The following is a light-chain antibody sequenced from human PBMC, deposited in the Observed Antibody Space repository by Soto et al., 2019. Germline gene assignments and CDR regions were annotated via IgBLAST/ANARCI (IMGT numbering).Light chain of an antibody. CDR2: GAS. CDR3: QQYGNSPGT. J-gene: IGKJ1*01. V-gene: IGKV3-20*01. Sequence: EIGLTQSPGTLSLSPGERATLSCRARQSVSSRYLAWYQQKPGQAPMLLIYGASIKATGIPDRFSGSWSGTDFTLTISRLEHEDSALYYCQQYGNSPGTFGQGTKVEIK. CDR1: QSVSSRY.